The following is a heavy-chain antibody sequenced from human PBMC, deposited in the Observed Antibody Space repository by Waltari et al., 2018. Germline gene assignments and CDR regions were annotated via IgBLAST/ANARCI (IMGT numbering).Heavy chain of an antibody. CDR3: IRPFELGID. CDR1: GLIFSDFA. CDR2: IRSRTKGDAT. Sequence: EVQLVESGGALVQPGGSLKLSCATSGLIFSDFAIHWVRPASGKGPEWVGRIRSRTKGDATAYSPSVEGRFTISRDDSKNAVYLQMNSLNTDDTAVYYCIRPFELGIDWGQGTLVTVSS. J-gene: IGHJ4*02. D-gene: IGHD7-27*01. V-gene: IGHV3-73*01.